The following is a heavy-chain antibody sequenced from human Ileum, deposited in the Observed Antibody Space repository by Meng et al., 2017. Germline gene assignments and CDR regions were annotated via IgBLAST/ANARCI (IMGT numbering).Heavy chain of an antibody. V-gene: IGHV3-23*01. J-gene: IGHJ4*02. CDR3: AKGGAYSGSYVSL. CDR1: GLTFSTYA. D-gene: IGHD1-26*01. Sequence: GESLKISCTASGLTFSTYAMSWVRQAPGKGLEWVSAISGSGGSTYYADSVKGRFTISRDNSKNTLYLQMNSLRAEDTAVYYCAKGGAYSGSYVSLWGQGTLVTVSS. CDR2: ISGSGGST.